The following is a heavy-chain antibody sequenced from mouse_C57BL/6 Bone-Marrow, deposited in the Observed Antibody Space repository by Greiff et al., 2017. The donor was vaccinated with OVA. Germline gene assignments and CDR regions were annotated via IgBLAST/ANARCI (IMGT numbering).Heavy chain of an antibody. V-gene: IGHV1-5*01. CDR3: TRKCSYYSNLDYFDY. CDR2: IYTGNSDT. Sequence: VHVKQSGTVLARPGASVKMSCKTSGYTFTSYWMHWVKQRPGQGLEWIGAIYTGNSDTRYNQKFKGKAKLTEVTSASTAYMELSMLTNDDSAVYYCTRKCSYYSNLDYFDYWGQGTTLTVSS. CDR1: GYTFTSYW. D-gene: IGHD2-5*01. J-gene: IGHJ2*01.